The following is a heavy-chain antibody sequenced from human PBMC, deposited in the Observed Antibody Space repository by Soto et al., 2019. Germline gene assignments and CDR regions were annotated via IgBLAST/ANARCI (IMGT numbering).Heavy chain of an antibody. J-gene: IGHJ5*02. CDR1: GYTFTAQY. V-gene: IGHV1-2*02. D-gene: IGHD2-2*01. CDR2: INPSTGAT. Sequence: VASVKGSCKASGYTFTAQYLHWVRQDPGEGLEWMASINPSTGATSYAQKFQCMVAITRYTSMSTSYLEVTSLSPDDTPVYYCAKGDTSWVSWFDPWGQGTLVTVSS. CDR3: AKGDTSWVSWFDP.